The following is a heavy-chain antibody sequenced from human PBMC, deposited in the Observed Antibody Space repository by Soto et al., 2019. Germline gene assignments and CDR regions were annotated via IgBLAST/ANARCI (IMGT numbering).Heavy chain of an antibody. D-gene: IGHD3-3*01. CDR3: TAYDFWSGYPQGVEEWFVH. J-gene: IGHJ5*02. Sequence: PGGSLRRSCAASGFTFSNAWMSWVRQAPGKGLEWVGRIKSKTDGGTTDYAAPVKGRFTISRDDSKNTLYLQMNSLKTEDTAVYYCTAYDFWSGYPQGVEEWFVHWGRGT. CDR1: GFTFSNAW. V-gene: IGHV3-15*01. CDR2: IKSKTDGGTT.